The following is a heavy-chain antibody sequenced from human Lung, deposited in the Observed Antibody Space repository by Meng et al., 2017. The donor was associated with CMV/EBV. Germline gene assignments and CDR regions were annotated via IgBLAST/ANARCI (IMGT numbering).Heavy chain of an antibody. Sequence: GSECKKPGASVKASCQAAGYTFTSSSMNWVRHAPGQGLEWMGWININTGNPTYAQGFTGRFVFSLDTSVSTAYLQIDSLKADDTAVYYCARGNGWRFDYWGQGTLVTVSS. CDR3: ARGNGWRFDY. D-gene: IGHD6-19*01. CDR2: ININTGNP. J-gene: IGHJ4*02. V-gene: IGHV7-4-1*01. CDR1: GYTFTSSS.